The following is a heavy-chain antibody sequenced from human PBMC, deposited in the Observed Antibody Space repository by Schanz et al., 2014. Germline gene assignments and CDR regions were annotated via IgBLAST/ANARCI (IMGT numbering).Heavy chain of an antibody. CDR1: GFTFSSYA. Sequence: EVQLLESGGGLVQPGGSLRLSCAASGFTFSSYAMSWVRQAPGKGLEWVASVNTDGGGKFYVDSVKGRFTISRDNAKNLMYLHLNSLRAEDTAVYYCAREVGGSFGQHYWGQGALVTVSS. CDR3: AREVGGSFGQHY. CDR2: VNTDGGGK. J-gene: IGHJ4*02. D-gene: IGHD1-26*01. V-gene: IGHV3-7*01.